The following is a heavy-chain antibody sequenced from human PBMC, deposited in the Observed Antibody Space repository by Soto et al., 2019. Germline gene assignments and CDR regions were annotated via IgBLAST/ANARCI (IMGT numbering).Heavy chain of an antibody. CDR2: IYHSGST. D-gene: IGHD3-9*01. CDR3: ARGPDSSTSYYGPFEY. J-gene: IGHJ4*02. Sequence: SETLSLTCAVSGGSISSGGYSWSWIRQPPGKGLEWIGYIYHSGSTYYNPSLKSRVTISVDRSKNQFSLKLSSVTAADTAVYYCARGPDSSTSYYGPFEYWGQGILVTVSS. V-gene: IGHV4-30-2*01. CDR1: GGSISSGGYS.